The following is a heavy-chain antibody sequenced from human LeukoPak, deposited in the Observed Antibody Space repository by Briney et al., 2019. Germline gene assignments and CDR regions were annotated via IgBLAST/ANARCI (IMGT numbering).Heavy chain of an antibody. D-gene: IGHD3-22*01. Sequence: PGGSLRLSCAASGFTFSSYAMHWVRQAPGKGLEWVAVISYDGSNKYHADSVKGRFTISRDNSKNTLYLQMNSLRAEDTAVYYCAREPRITMIVVVIGDAFDIWGQGTMVTVSS. CDR3: AREPRITMIVVVIGDAFDI. CDR1: GFTFSSYA. CDR2: ISYDGSNK. V-gene: IGHV3-30-3*01. J-gene: IGHJ3*02.